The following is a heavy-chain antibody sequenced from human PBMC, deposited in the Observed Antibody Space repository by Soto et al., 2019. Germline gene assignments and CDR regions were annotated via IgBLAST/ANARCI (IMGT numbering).Heavy chain of an antibody. J-gene: IGHJ4*02. CDR2: ISSSSSYI. V-gene: IGHV3-21*01. CDR3: ARERSTTTVTPYYFDY. D-gene: IGHD4-17*01. Sequence: EVQLVESGGGLVKPGGSLRLSCAASGFTFGSYNMNWVRQAPGKGLEWVSSISSSSSYIYYVDSVKGRFTISRDNAKNSPYLQLNSLRAEDTAVYYSARERSTTTVTPYYFDYWGQGTLVTVSS. CDR1: GFTFGSYN.